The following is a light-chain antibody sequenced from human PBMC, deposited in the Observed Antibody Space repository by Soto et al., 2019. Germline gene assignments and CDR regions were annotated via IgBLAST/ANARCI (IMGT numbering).Light chain of an antibody. CDR2: DVS. CDR3: NSYTSSSTYV. CDR1: SSDVGGYNY. J-gene: IGLJ1*01. V-gene: IGLV2-14*01. Sequence: QSVLTQPAYVSGSPGQSITISCTGTSSDVGGYNYVSWYQQHPGKAPKLVIYDVSNRPSGVSNRFSGSKSGNTASLTISGLQAEDEADYYCNSYTSSSTYVFGTGTKVTVL.